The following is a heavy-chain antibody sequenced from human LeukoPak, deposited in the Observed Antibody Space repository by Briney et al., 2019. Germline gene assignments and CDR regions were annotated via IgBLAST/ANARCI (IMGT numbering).Heavy chain of an antibody. J-gene: IGHJ4*02. D-gene: IGHD3-3*01. V-gene: IGHV4-59*01. CDR3: ASRSSIWSGYQDTLYYFDS. Sequence: SETLSLTCTVSGGSISSYYWSWIRQPPGKRLEWIEHIYYSGSTNYNPSLKSRVTISVDTSKNQFSLKLSSVTAADTAVYYCASRSSIWSGYQDTLYYFDSWGQGTLVTVSS. CDR1: GGSISSYY. CDR2: IYYSGST.